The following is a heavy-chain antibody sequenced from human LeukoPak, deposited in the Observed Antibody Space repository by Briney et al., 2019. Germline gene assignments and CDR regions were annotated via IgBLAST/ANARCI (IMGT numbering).Heavy chain of an antibody. J-gene: IGHJ4*02. CDR3: AKNYGSGSQYYFDY. V-gene: IGHV1-2*06. CDR1: GYTFTGYY. Sequence: ASVKVSCKASGYTFTGYYMHWVRQAPGQGLEWMGRINPNSVGTNYAQKFQGRVTITSDTSISTAYMELSRLRSDDTAVYYCAKNYGSGSQYYFDYWGQGTLVTVSS. CDR2: INPNSVGT. D-gene: IGHD3-10*01.